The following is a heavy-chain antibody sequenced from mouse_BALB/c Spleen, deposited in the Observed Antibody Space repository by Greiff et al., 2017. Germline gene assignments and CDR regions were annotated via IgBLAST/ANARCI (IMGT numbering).Heavy chain of an antibody. CDR1: GFNIKDYY. CDR3: ARSGGNSLFDY. V-gene: IGHV14-1*02. CDR2: IDPENGNT. D-gene: IGHD2-1*01. J-gene: IGHJ3*01. Sequence: VQLQQSGAELVRPGALVKLSCKASGFNIKDYYMHWVKQRPEQGLEWIGWIDPENGNTIYDPKFQGKASITADTSSNTAYLQLSSLTSEDTAVYYCARSGGNSLFDYWGQGTLVTVSA.